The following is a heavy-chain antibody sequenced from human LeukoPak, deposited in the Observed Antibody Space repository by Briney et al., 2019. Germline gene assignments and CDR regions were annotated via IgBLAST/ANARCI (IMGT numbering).Heavy chain of an antibody. J-gene: IGHJ4*02. CDR1: GFTFSSYW. D-gene: IGHD5-24*01. CDR3: ARMMASVPRGVPDY. V-gene: IGHV3-7*01. Sequence: GGSLRLSCASSGFTFSSYWMTWVRHAPGKGLEWVANLKEDGTEKYYVDSGKGRFTISRDNAKSSLYLQMDSLRAEDTAVYYCARMMASVPRGVPDYWGQGTLVTVSS. CDR2: LKEDGTEK.